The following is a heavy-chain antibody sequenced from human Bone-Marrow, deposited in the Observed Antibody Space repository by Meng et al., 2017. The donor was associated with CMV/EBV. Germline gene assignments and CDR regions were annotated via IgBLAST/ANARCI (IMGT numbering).Heavy chain of an antibody. J-gene: IGHJ5*02. Sequence: GESLKISCAASGFTFSNAWMSWVRQAPGKGLEWVSYISSSSSTIYYADSVKGRFTISRDNAKNSLYLQMNSLRAEDTAVYYCARDGVIAAAVPNWFDPWGQGTLVTVSS. V-gene: IGHV3-48*04. CDR2: ISSSSSTI. CDR3: ARDGVIAAAVPNWFDP. D-gene: IGHD6-13*01. CDR1: GFTFSNAW.